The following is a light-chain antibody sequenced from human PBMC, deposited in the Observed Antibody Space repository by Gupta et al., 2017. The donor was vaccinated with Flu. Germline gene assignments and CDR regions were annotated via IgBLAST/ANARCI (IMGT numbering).Light chain of an antibody. CDR3: LQEYGRPYT. V-gene: IGKV3D-20*01. Sequence: APLSLSPGVGATVTCRARPSDSSSNLSWWQQKPGREARNLIYDEACRATGSPDRFSSSRCGTDYTLTISRLQQEDFAVYYYLQEYGRPYTFGQGTKVEIK. J-gene: IGKJ1*01. CDR2: DEA. CDR1: PSDSSSN.